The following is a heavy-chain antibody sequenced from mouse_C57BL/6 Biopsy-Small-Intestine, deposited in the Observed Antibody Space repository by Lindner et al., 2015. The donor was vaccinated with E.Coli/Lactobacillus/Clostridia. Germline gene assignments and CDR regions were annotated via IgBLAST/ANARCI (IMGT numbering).Heavy chain of an antibody. CDR3: ARGYYGLFDY. CDR1: GYVFSSSW. D-gene: IGHD2-1*01. V-gene: IGHV1-82*01. Sequence: VQLQESGPELVKPGASVRISCKASGYVFSSSWMNWVKQRPGKGLEWIGRIYPADGDTTYNGKFKGRATLTADKSSSTAYMELSSLTSEDSAVYFCARGYYGLFDYWGQGTTLTVSS. J-gene: IGHJ2*01. CDR2: IYPADGDT.